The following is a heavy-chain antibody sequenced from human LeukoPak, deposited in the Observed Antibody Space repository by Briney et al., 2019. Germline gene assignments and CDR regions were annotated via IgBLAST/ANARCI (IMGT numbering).Heavy chain of an antibody. D-gene: IGHD6-13*01. CDR3: ARTSGVSAAGSPYYFDY. Sequence: ASVKVSCRASGYTFTSYGISWVRQAPGQGLEWMGWISAYNGNTNYAQKLQGRVTMTTDTSTSTAYMELRSLRSDDTAVYYCARTSGVSAAGSPYYFDYWGQGTLVTVSS. CDR2: ISAYNGNT. V-gene: IGHV1-18*01. J-gene: IGHJ4*02. CDR1: GYTFTSYG.